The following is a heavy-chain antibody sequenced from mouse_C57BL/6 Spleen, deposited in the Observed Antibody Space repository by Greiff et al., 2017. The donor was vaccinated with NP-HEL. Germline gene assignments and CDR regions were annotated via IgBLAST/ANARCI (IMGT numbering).Heavy chain of an antibody. Sequence: EVQLQQSGPELVKPGASVKIPCKASGYTFTDYNMDWVKQSHGKSLEWIGDINPNNGGTIYTQKFKGTATLTVDKSSSTAYMELRSLTSEDTSVFYCARRYDYGAWFAYWGQGTLVTVSA. CDR2: INPNNGGT. D-gene: IGHD2-4*01. J-gene: IGHJ3*01. CDR1: GYTFTDYN. CDR3: ARRYDYGAWFAY. V-gene: IGHV1-18*01.